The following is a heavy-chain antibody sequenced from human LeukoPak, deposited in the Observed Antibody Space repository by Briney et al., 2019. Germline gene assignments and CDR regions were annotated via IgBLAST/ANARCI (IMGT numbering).Heavy chain of an antibody. CDR3: ARERIAGGEMDQ. CDR1: GFTFSSYW. D-gene: IGHD6-13*01. J-gene: IGHJ4*02. V-gene: IGHV3-74*03. Sequence: GGSLRLSCAASGFTFSSYWMHWVRQAPGKGLVWVSRINSDGSSTTYADSVKGRFTISRDNAKNTLYLQMNSLRAEDTAVYYCARERIAGGEMDQWGQGTLVTVSS. CDR2: INSDGSST.